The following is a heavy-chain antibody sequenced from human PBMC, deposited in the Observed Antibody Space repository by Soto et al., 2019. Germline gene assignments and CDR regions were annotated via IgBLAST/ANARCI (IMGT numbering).Heavy chain of an antibody. CDR2: IYYSGST. V-gene: IGHV4-31*03. CDR1: GGSISSGGYY. Sequence: SETLSLTCTVSGGSISSGGYYWSWIRQHPGKGLEWIGYIYYSGSTYYNPSLKSRVTISVDTPKNQFSLKLSSVTAADTAVYYCARGRIAARPSFDYWGQGTLVTVSS. J-gene: IGHJ4*02. CDR3: ARGRIAARPSFDY. D-gene: IGHD6-6*01.